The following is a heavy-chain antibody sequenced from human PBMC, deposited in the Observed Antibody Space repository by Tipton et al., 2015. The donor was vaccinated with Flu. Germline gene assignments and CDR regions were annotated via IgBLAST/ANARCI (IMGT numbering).Heavy chain of an antibody. CDR3: ARDLRGYRGYTGGDAFDV. Sequence: SLTCTVSGGSISRYYWSWIRQPAGKGLEWIGRIFTIGGTNYNPSLQSRVTMSVDTSKNQFSLKLSSVTAADTAVYYCARDLRGYRGYTGGDAFDVWGQGTMVTVSS. CDR2: IFTIGGT. D-gene: IGHD5-12*01. J-gene: IGHJ3*01. CDR1: GGSISRYY. V-gene: IGHV4-4*07.